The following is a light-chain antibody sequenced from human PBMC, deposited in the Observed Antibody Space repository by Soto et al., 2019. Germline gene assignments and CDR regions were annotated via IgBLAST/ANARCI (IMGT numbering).Light chain of an antibody. J-gene: IGKJ1*01. CDR2: AAY. V-gene: IGKV1-6*01. CDR1: QGIGND. CDR3: LQLYNFSWT. Sequence: AIQMTQSPSSLSASVGDRVTISCRASQGIGNDLAWYQQNTGNAPKLLIFAAYHLQCGVPSRFSGSGSGTDFTLTISRLQPEDFATYYCLQLYNFSWTFGQGTKVDIK.